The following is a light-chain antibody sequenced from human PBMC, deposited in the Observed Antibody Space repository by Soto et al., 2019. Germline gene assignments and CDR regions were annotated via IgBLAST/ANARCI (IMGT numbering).Light chain of an antibody. CDR2: AAS. J-gene: IGKJ1*01. Sequence: AIRMTQSPSSFSASPGDRVTITCRANQGISSSLVWYQQKPGKAPKLLIYAASTLQTGVPSRFSGSGSGTDFTLTIRNLQSEDFATYFCQQYYEYPWTFGQGTRVDVK. V-gene: IGKV1-8*01. CDR1: QGISSS. CDR3: QQYYEYPWT.